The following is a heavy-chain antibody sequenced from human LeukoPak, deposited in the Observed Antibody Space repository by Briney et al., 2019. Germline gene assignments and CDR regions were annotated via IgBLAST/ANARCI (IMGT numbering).Heavy chain of an antibody. CDR1: GGSISSEISGDYY. CDR2: IYYSGRT. D-gene: IGHD2-15*01. CDR3: ARLYCSVGNCYSGHAFDY. Sequence: KASQTLSLTCTVSGGSISSEISGDYYWSWIREPPGKGQEWIGYIYYSGRTYYNPSLKSRLTISVDTSKNQFSLKLSSVTAADTAVYSCARLYCSVGNCYSGHAFDYWGQGTLVTVSS. V-gene: IGHV4-30-4*01. J-gene: IGHJ4*02.